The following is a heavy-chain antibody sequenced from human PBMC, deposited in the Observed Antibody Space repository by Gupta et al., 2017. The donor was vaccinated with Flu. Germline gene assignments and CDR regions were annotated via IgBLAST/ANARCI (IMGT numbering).Heavy chain of an antibody. V-gene: IGHV3-33*01. CDR2: IWSDGSDK. CDR3: ARDRSYRDAFDM. CDR1: GCSFSNYG. J-gene: IGHJ3*02. Sequence: SGCSFSNYGMHWVRRAAGKGLEWVAGIWSDGSDKNYVDSVKGRFTISRDNSKNTLYLQMSRLRGEDTAVYYCARDRSYRDAFDMWGQGTSVTVSS.